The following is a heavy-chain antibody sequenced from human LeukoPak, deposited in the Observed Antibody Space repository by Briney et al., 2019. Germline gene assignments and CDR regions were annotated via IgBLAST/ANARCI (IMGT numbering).Heavy chain of an antibody. CDR3: ARQISSWYQFDS. D-gene: IGHD6-13*01. Sequence: PSETLSLTCAVYGGSFSGYYWSWIRQPPGKGLEWIGEINHSGSTNYNPSLKTRVTISVHTSKTQFSLNLSSVTAADTAVYYCARQISSWYQFDSWGQGTLVIVSS. V-gene: IGHV4-34*01. CDR2: INHSGST. CDR1: GGSFSGYY. J-gene: IGHJ4*02.